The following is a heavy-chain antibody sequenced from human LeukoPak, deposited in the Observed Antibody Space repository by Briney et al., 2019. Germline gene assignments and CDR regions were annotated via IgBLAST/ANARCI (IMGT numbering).Heavy chain of an antibody. J-gene: IGHJ3*02. D-gene: IGHD3-22*01. CDR3: AKTAYHYDSIDAFDI. V-gene: IGHV3-23*01. CDR2: ISGSGGST. CDR1: GFTFSSYA. Sequence: LAGGSLRLSCAASGFTFSSYAMSWVRQAPGKGLEWVSAISGSGGSTYCADSVKGRFTISRDNSKNTLYLQMNSLRAEDTAVYYCAKTAYHYDSIDAFDIWGQGTMVTVSS.